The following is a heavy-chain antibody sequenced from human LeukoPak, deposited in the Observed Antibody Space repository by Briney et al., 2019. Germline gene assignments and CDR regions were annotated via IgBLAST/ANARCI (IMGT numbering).Heavy chain of an antibody. CDR2: IYSDGST. J-gene: IGHJ4*02. D-gene: IGHD2-15*01. CDR3: ARLKVVAAIDY. Sequence: PGGSLRLSCAASGFIVSSNYMSWVRQAPGKGLEWVSVIYSDGSTFYTDSVKGRFTISRDNSKNTLYLQMNSLRAEDTAVYYCARLKVVAAIDYWGQGTLVTVSS. V-gene: IGHV3-66*01. CDR1: GFIVSSNY.